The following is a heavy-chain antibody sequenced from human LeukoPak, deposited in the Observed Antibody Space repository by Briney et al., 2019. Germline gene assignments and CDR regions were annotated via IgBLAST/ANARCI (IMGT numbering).Heavy chain of an antibody. V-gene: IGHV1-69*13. Sequence: GASAKVSCKASGGTFSSYAISWVRQAPGQGLEWMGGIIPIFGTANYAQKFQGRVTITADESTSTAYMELSSLRSEDTAVYYCARCLLGYCSGGSCYYYYMDVWGKGTTVTISS. D-gene: IGHD2-15*01. CDR3: ARCLLGYCSGGSCYYYYMDV. J-gene: IGHJ6*03. CDR2: IIPIFGTA. CDR1: GGTFSSYA.